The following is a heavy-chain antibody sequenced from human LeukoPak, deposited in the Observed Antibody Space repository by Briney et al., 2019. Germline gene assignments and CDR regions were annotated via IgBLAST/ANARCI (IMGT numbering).Heavy chain of an antibody. CDR2: IIPIFGTA. V-gene: IGHV1-69*13. CDR3: ARDALRGYYYDSSGYPRSDAFDI. CDR1: GGTFSSYA. J-gene: IGHJ3*02. Sequence: VKVSCKASGGTFSSYAISWVRQAPGQGLEWMGGIIPIFGTANYAQKFQGRVTITADKSTSTAYMELSSLRSEDTAVYYCARDALRGYYYDSSGYPRSDAFDIWGQGTMVTVSS. D-gene: IGHD3-22*01.